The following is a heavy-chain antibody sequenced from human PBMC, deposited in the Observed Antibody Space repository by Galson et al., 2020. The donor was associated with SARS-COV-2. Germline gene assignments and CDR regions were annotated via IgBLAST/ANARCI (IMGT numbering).Heavy chain of an antibody. CDR1: GGSISSYY. V-gene: IGHV4-4*07. D-gene: IGHD2-2*01. CDR2: IYTSGST. Sequence: ASETLSLTCTVSGGSISSYYWSWIRQPAGKGREWSGRIYTSGSTNYNPPLKSRVTMSVDTSKNQFSLKLRSVNAADTAVYYCARLACSSTSCPAGLDPWGQGTLVTVSS. CDR3: ARLACSSTSCPAGLDP. J-gene: IGHJ5*02.